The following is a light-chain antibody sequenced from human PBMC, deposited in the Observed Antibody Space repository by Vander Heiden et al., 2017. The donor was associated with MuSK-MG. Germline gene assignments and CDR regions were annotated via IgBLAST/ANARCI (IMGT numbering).Light chain of an antibody. CDR2: GNR. CDR3: QSYDSSLSGSSPVV. J-gene: IGLJ2*01. Sequence: SVLTQPPSVSGARGTSVTISSTGLSPNIGAGYDVHWYQQLPGTAPNLLIYGNRNRPSVVPDRFSGSKSGTSASLATTGLQAEDEADDDCQSYDSSLSGSSPVVFGGGTKLTVL. CDR1: SPNIGAGYD. V-gene: IGLV1-40*01.